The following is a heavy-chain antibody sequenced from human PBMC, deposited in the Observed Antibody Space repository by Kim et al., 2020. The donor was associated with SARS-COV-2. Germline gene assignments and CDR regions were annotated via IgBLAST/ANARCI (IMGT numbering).Heavy chain of an antibody. Sequence: LRLSCAASGFTFDDYAMHWVRQAPGKGLEWVSGISWNSGSIGYADSVKGRFTISRDNAKNSLYLQMNSLRAEDTALYYCATATGGNYYYYGMDVWGQGTTVTVSS. CDR1: GFTFDDYA. J-gene: IGHJ6*02. CDR2: ISWNSGSI. D-gene: IGHD7-27*01. CDR3: ATATGGNYYYYGMDV. V-gene: IGHV3-9*01.